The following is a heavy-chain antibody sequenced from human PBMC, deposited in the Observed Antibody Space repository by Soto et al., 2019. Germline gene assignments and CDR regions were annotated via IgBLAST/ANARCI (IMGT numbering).Heavy chain of an antibody. V-gene: IGHV3-30-3*01. CDR3: ASAGSVDTAMVSRYYYYYYGMDV. D-gene: IGHD5-18*01. Sequence: GSLRLSCAASGFTFSSYAMHWVRQAPGKGLEWVAVISYDGSNKYYADSVKGRFTISRDNSKNTLYLQMNSLRAEDTAVYYCASAGSVDTAMVSRYYYYYYGMDVWGQGTTVTVSS. CDR1: GFTFSSYA. CDR2: ISYDGSNK. J-gene: IGHJ6*02.